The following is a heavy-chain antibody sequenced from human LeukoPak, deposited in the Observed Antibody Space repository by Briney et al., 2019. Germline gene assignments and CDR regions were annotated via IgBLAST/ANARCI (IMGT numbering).Heavy chain of an antibody. Sequence: PSQTLSLTCNVSGASMRSETHYWSWLRQHPGKGPEWIAYIYYTAGAYYNPSLESRVSISLDASENQFSLKLSSVTAADTAVYYCAKDGVVATSDPWGQGTLVTVSS. D-gene: IGHD5-12*01. J-gene: IGHJ5*02. CDR2: IYYTAGA. CDR3: AKDGVVATSDP. V-gene: IGHV4-31*03. CDR1: GASMRSETHY.